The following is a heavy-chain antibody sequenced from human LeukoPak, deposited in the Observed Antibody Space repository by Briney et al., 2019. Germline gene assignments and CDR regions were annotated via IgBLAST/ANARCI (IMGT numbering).Heavy chain of an antibody. CDR2: INHSVST. D-gene: IGHD2-8*01. Sequence: SETLSLTCAVYGGSFSGYYWSWIRQPPGKGLEWIGEINHSVSTNYNPSLKSRVTISVDTSKNQFSLKLSSVTAADTAVYYCARACMEGVKQGIQYYFDYWGQGTLVTVSS. CDR1: GGSFSGYY. CDR3: ARACMEGVKQGIQYYFDY. V-gene: IGHV4-34*01. J-gene: IGHJ4*02.